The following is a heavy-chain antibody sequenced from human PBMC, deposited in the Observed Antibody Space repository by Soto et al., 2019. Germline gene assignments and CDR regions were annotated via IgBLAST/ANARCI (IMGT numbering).Heavy chain of an antibody. CDR1: GYTFTGYY. D-gene: IGHD2-21*01. CDR2: INPNSGGT. V-gene: IGHV1-2*04. Sequence: ASVKVSCKASGYTFTGYYMHWVRQAPGQGLEWMGWINPNSGGTNYAQKFQGWVTMTRDTSISTAYMELSRLRSDDTAVYYCARALREVPRAIAYAFDIWGQGTMVTVSS. J-gene: IGHJ3*02. CDR3: ARALREVPRAIAYAFDI.